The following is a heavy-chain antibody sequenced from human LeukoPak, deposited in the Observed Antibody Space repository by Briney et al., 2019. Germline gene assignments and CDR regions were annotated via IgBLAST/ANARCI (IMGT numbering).Heavy chain of an antibody. Sequence: SETLSLTCTVSGGSTSSSNYYWGWIRQPPGKGLEWIGGIHYSGNTYYNPSLKSRVTISIDTSKNQFSLKLSSVTAADTAVYYCARVQYYYGSGSPLGWFDPWGQGTLVTVSS. V-gene: IGHV4-39*07. J-gene: IGHJ5*02. CDR3: ARVQYYYGSGSPLGWFDP. CDR2: IHYSGNT. D-gene: IGHD3-10*01. CDR1: GGSTSSSNYY.